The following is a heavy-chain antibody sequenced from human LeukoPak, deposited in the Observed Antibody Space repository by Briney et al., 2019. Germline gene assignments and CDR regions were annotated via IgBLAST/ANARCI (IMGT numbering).Heavy chain of an antibody. CDR2: IKQDGSEK. CDR3: ARGGDNWNSFDY. J-gene: IGHJ4*02. Sequence: GGSLRLSCAASGFTFSIYWMTWVRQAPGKGLEWVANIKQDGSEKYYVDSVKGRFTISRDNAKNSLYLQMNSLRAEDTAVYYCARGGDNWNSFDYWGQGTLVTVSS. V-gene: IGHV3-7*01. CDR1: GFTFSIYW. D-gene: IGHD1-7*01.